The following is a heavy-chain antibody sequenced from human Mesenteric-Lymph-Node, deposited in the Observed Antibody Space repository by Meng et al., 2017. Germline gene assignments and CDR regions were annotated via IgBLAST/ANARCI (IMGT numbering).Heavy chain of an antibody. CDR2: IWYDGSNK. D-gene: IGHD3-22*01. J-gene: IGHJ4*02. CDR1: GSTFGGYG. V-gene: IGHV3-33*01. CDR3: ARDIPEYYYDSSGYLDY. Sequence: VWLVGVVGAVVPPGRPLGVSCAGSGSTFGGYGMNWVGQAPGKGLEWVAVIWYDGSNKYYADSVKGRFTISRDNSKNTLYLQMNSLRAEDTAVYYCARDIPEYYYDSSGYLDYWGQGTLVTVSS.